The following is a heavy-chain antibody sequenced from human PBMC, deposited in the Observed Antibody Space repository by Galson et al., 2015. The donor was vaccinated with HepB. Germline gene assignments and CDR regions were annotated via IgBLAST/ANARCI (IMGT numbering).Heavy chain of an antibody. CDR1: GFTFSSYA. CDR2: ISYDGSNK. V-gene: IGHV3-30-3*01. CDR3: ASPPLSVPYSSSWTYWYFDL. D-gene: IGHD6-13*01. J-gene: IGHJ2*01. Sequence: SLRLSCAAFGFTFSSYAMHWVRQAPGKGLEWVAVISYDGSNKYYADSAKGRFTISRDNSKNTLYLQMNSLRAEDTAVYYCASPPLSVPYSSSWTYWYFDLWGRGTLVTVSS.